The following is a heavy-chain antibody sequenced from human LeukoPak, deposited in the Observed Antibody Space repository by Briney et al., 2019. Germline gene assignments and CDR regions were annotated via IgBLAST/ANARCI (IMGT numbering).Heavy chain of an antibody. CDR1: GYTFISYG. D-gene: IGHD3-22*01. Sequence: ASVKVSCKASGYTFISYGISWVRQAPGQGLEWMGWISTYNGNTNYAENLQGRVTMTTDTSTSTAYMELRSLRSDDTAVYYCARGADYYDSSGYAVDYWGQGTLVTVSS. J-gene: IGHJ4*02. CDR2: ISTYNGNT. CDR3: ARGADYYDSSGYAVDY. V-gene: IGHV1-18*01.